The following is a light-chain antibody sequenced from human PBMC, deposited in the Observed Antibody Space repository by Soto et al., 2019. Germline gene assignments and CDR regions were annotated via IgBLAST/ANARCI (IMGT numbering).Light chain of an antibody. V-gene: IGLV1-40*01. CDR2: GNS. Sequence: QSVLTQPPSVSGAPGQRVTISCTGSSSNIGAGYDVHWYQQLPGTAPKLLIYGNSNRPSGVRDRFSGSKSGTSASLAVTGLQAEDEADYYCQSYATGLSVLYVFGTGTKVTVL. CDR1: SSNIGAGYD. CDR3: QSYATGLSVLYV. J-gene: IGLJ1*01.